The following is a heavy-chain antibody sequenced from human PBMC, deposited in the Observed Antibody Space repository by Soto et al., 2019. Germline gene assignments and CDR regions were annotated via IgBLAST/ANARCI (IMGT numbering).Heavy chain of an antibody. J-gene: IGHJ4*02. D-gene: IGHD1-1*01. CDR3: VTGGYFLDY. CDR1: GFKFGDYA. Sequence: PGGSLRLSSTASGFKFGDYAMNWVRQAPGKGLEWVGRIKSKPAGGTIDYAAPVQGRFTISRDDAKNMVYLQMNGLKTEDTAVYYCVTGGYFLDYWGQGTPVTVSS. V-gene: IGHV3-15*07. CDR2: IKSKPAGGTI.